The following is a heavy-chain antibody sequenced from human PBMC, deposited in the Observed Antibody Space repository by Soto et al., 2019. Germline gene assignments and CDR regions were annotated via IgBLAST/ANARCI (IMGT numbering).Heavy chain of an antibody. D-gene: IGHD2-21*02. J-gene: IGHJ6*02. CDR2: ISSSSSYT. CDR3: AYGGDSAGPYPRDYYGMDV. V-gene: IGHV3-11*06. CDR1: GFTFSDYY. Sequence: PGGSLRLSCAASGFTFSDYYMSWIRQAPGKGLEWVSYISSSSSYTNYADSVKGRFTISRDNAKNSLYLQMNSLRAEDTAVYYCAYGGDSAGPYPRDYYGMDVWGQGTTVTVSS.